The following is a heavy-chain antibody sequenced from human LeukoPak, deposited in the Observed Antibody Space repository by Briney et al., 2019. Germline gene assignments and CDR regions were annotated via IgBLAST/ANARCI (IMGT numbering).Heavy chain of an antibody. Sequence: ASVKVSCKASGYTFTSYGISWVRQAPGQGLEWMGWISAYNGNTNYAQKLQGRVTMTTDTSTSTAYMELRSLRSDDTAVYYCARVRGSTRKYDSSGYWNYYYYYMDVWGKGTTVTVSS. D-gene: IGHD3-22*01. CDR1: GYTFTSYG. CDR2: ISAYNGNT. CDR3: ARVRGSTRKYDSSGYWNYYYYYMDV. V-gene: IGHV1-18*01. J-gene: IGHJ6*03.